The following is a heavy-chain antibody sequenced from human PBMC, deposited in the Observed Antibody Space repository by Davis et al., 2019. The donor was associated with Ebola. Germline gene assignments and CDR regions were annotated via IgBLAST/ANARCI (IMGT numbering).Heavy chain of an antibody. V-gene: IGHV4-34*01. CDR1: GGSFSGYY. CDR3: ARAKGPNYDILTGYYNAYYFDY. J-gene: IGHJ4*02. D-gene: IGHD3-9*01. CDR2: INHSGST. Sequence: MPSETLSLTCAVYGGSFSGYYWSWIRQPPGKWLEWIGEINHSGSTNYNPSLKSRVTISVDTSKNQLSLKLSSVTAADTAVYSCARAKGPNYDILTGYYNAYYFDYWGQGTLVTVSS.